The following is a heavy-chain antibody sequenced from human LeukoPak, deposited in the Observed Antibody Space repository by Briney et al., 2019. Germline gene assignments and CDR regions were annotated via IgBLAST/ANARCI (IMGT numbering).Heavy chain of an antibody. Sequence: GGSLRLSCAASGFTFSSYWMSWVRQAPGKGLEWVANIKQDGSEKYYVDSVKGRFTISRDNAKNSLYLQMNSLRAEDTAVYYCVRDGGPYYFDCWGQGTLVTVSS. CDR2: IKQDGSEK. CDR1: GFTFSSYW. CDR3: VRDGGPYYFDC. V-gene: IGHV3-7*01. D-gene: IGHD3-16*01. J-gene: IGHJ4*02.